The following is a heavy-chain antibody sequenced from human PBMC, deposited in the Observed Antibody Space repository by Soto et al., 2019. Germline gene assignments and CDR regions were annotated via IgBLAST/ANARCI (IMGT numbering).Heavy chain of an antibody. D-gene: IGHD2-2*01. J-gene: IGHJ6*02. CDR2: INSDGSST. V-gene: IGHV3-74*01. CDR3: ARDLVVVPAHTYDEEYYYYGMDV. CDR1: GFTFSSYW. Sequence: GGSLRLSCAASGFTFSSYWMHWVRQAPGKGLVWVSRINSDGSSTSYADSVKGRFTMSRDNAKNTQYLQMNSLRAEDTSVYYCARDLVVVPAHTYDEEYYYYGMDVWGQGTTVT.